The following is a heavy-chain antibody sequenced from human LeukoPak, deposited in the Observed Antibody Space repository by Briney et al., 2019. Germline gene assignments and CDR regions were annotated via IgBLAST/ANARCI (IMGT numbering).Heavy chain of an antibody. J-gene: IGHJ4*02. CDR2: ISGNGGST. V-gene: IGHV3-23*01. CDR3: AKGLSSASASGGGFDY. D-gene: IGHD2-2*01. Sequence: GGSLRLSCAASGFTFSSYAMSWVRQAPGEGLEWVSAISGNGGSTYYADSVKGRFSISRDNSKNTLYLQMNSLRAEDTAVYYCAKGLSSASASGGGFDYWGQGTLVTVSS. CDR1: GFTFSSYA.